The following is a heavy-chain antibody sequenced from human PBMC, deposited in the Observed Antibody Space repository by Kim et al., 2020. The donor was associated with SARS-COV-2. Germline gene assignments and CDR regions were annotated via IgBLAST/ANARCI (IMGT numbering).Heavy chain of an antibody. CDR3: ARGQSGSWYFDP. D-gene: IGHD6-13*01. J-gene: IGHJ5*02. Sequence: SVKVSCKASGGTFSSYSISWVRQAPGQGLEWMGRIIPILGMPNYAQKFQGRVTITADKSTTTAYMELSSLTSEDTAVYYCARGQSGSWYFDPWGQGTLV. CDR1: GGTFSSYS. CDR2: IIPILGMP. V-gene: IGHV1-69*04.